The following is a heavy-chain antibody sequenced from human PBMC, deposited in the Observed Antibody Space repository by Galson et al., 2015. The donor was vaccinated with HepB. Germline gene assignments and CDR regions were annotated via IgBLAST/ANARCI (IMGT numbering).Heavy chain of an antibody. CDR3: AKAWGWNDDWFDP. D-gene: IGHD1-1*01. V-gene: IGHV3-30*18. Sequence: SLRLSCAASGFTFSSYGMHWVRQAPGKGLEWVAVISYDGSNKYYADSVKGRFTISRDNSKNTLYLQMNSLRAEDTAVYYCAKAWGWNDDWFDPWGQGTLVTVSS. CDR2: ISYDGSNK. J-gene: IGHJ5*02. CDR1: GFTFSSYG.